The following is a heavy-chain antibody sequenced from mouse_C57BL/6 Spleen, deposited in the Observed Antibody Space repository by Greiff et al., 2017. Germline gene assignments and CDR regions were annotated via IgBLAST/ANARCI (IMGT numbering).Heavy chain of an antibody. CDR3: ARLLHYYGSSYDY. CDR2: IDPSDSET. Sequence: QVQLQQSGAELVRPGSSVKLSCKASGYTFTSYWMHWVKQRPIQGLEWIGNIDPSDSETHYNQKFKDKATLTVDKSSSTAYMQLSSLTSEDSAVYYCARLLHYYGSSYDYWGQGTTLTVSS. D-gene: IGHD1-1*01. CDR1: GYTFTSYW. J-gene: IGHJ2*01. V-gene: IGHV1-52*01.